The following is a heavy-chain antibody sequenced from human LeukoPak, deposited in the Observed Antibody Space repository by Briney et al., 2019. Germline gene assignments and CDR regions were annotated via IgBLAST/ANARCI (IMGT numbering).Heavy chain of an antibody. CDR3: ARDPGYSFYRYYYYSMDV. CDR1: GFTFSSYA. CDR2: ISYDGSNK. V-gene: IGHV3-30-3*01. J-gene: IGHJ6*02. Sequence: GGSLRLSCAASGFTFSSYAMHWVRQAPGKGLEWVAVISYDGSNKYYADSVKGRFTISRDNSKNTLYLQMNSLRAEDTAVYYCARDPGYSFYRYYYYSMDVWGQGTTVTVSS. D-gene: IGHD5-18*01.